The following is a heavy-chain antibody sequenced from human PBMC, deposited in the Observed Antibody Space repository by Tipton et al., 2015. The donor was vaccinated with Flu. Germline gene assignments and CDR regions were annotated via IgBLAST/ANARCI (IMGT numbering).Heavy chain of an antibody. CDR3: ARLTYYYGSGTSDC. J-gene: IGHJ4*02. D-gene: IGHD3-10*01. CDR2: INHSGGT. CDR1: GGSFSGYY. V-gene: IGHV4-34*01. Sequence: GLVKPSETLSLTCAVYGGSFSGYYWSWIRQPPGKGLEWIGEINHSGGTNYNPSLKSRVTISVDTSKNQFSVKLTSVTAADTAVYYCARLTYYYGSGTSDCWGQGTLLTVSS.